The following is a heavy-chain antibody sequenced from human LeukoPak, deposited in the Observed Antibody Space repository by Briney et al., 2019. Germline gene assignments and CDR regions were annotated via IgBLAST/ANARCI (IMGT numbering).Heavy chain of an antibody. V-gene: IGHV3-30*04. CDR1: GFTFSTYA. CDR3: AKDLRPYSSSWYSLFDY. J-gene: IGHJ4*02. D-gene: IGHD6-13*01. CDR2: ISYDGSSK. Sequence: GGSLRLSCAASGFTFSTYAMHWVRQAPGKGLEWVAVISYDGSSKYYADSVKGRFTISRDNSKNTLYLQMNSLRAEDTAVYYCAKDLRPYSSSWYSLFDYWGQGTLVTVSS.